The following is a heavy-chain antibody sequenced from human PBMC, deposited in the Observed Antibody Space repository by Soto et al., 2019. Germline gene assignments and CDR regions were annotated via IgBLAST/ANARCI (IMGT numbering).Heavy chain of an antibody. CDR3: AKWGHNYYDSSGTLPYYYYGMDV. Sequence: GGSLRLSCAASGFTFSSYAMSWVRQAPGKGLEWVSAISGSGGSTYYADSVKGRFTISRDNSKNTLYLQMNSLRAEDTAVYYCAKWGHNYYDSSGTLPYYYYGMDVWGQGTTVTVSS. J-gene: IGHJ6*02. V-gene: IGHV3-23*01. CDR1: GFTFSSYA. D-gene: IGHD3-22*01. CDR2: ISGSGGST.